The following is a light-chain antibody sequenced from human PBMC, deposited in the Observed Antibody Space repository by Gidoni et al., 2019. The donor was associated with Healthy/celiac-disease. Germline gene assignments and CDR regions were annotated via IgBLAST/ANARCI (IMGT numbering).Light chain of an antibody. CDR3: QQYNIYST. CDR1: QSISSW. V-gene: IGKV1-5*01. Sequence: DIQMTQSPSTLSASVGDRVTITCRASQSISSWLAWYQQKPGKAPKLLFYDASSLESGVPSRFSGRGSGTEFTLTIISLQPDDFATYYCQQYNIYSTFGQGTKVEIK. CDR2: DAS. J-gene: IGKJ1*01.